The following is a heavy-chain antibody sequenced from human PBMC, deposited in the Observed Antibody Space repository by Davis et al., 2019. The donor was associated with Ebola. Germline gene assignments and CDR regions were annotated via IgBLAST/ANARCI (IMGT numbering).Heavy chain of an antibody. CDR1: GFTFSSYG. CDR3: AKDLSSAARVGGFDY. Sequence: GESLKISCAASGFTFSSYGMHWVRQAPGKGLEWVAVISYDGSNKYYAGSVKGRFTISRDNSKNTLYLHMNSLRAEDTAVYYCAKDLSSAARVGGFDYWGQGTLVTVSS. D-gene: IGHD2/OR15-2a*01. J-gene: IGHJ4*02. CDR2: ISYDGSNK. V-gene: IGHV3-30*18.